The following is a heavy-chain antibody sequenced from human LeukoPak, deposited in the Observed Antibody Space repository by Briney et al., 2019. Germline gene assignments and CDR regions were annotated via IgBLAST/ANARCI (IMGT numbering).Heavy chain of an antibody. Sequence: PGRSLRLSCAASGFTFDDYAMHWVRQAPGKGLEWVSGISWNSGSIGYADSVKGRLTISRDNSKNTLYLQMNSLRDEDMAVYYCAKDPPVGATSPGDYWGQGTLVTVSS. CDR2: ISWNSGSI. D-gene: IGHD1-26*01. V-gene: IGHV3-9*03. CDR3: AKDPPVGATSPGDY. CDR1: GFTFDDYA. J-gene: IGHJ4*02.